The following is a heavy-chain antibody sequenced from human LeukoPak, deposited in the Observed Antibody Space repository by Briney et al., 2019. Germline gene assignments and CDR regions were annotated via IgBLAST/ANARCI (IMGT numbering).Heavy chain of an antibody. CDR3: ARDSYSSSWSGLFDY. V-gene: IGHV3-7*01. Sequence: GGSLRLSCAASGFTFSSYWMSWVRQAPGKGLEWVANIKQDGSAKYYVDSVKGRFTISRDNAKNSLYLQMSSLRAEDTAVYYCARDSYSSSWSGLFDYWGQGTLVTVSS. CDR1: GFTFSSYW. CDR2: IKQDGSAK. D-gene: IGHD6-13*01. J-gene: IGHJ4*02.